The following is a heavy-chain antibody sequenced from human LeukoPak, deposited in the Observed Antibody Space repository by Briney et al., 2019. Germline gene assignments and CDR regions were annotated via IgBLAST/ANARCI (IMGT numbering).Heavy chain of an antibody. J-gene: IGHJ4*02. V-gene: IGHV4-59*01. CDR1: GGSISSYY. CDR2: IYYSGST. D-gene: IGHD3-10*01. Sequence: PSETLSLTRTVSGGSISSYYWSWIRQPPGKGLEWIGYIYYSGSTNYNPSLKSRVTISVDTSKNQFSLKLSSVTAADTAVYYCARDRRRYYYGSGSFFDYWGQGTLVTVSS. CDR3: ARDRRRYYYGSGSFFDY.